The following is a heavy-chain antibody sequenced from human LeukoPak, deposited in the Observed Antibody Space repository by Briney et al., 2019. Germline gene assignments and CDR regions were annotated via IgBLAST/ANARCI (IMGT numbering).Heavy chain of an antibody. D-gene: IGHD6-13*01. CDR3: ARGSSSNSWYFDY. J-gene: IGHJ4*02. CDR2: TYYRSRWYN. Sequence: SQTLSLTCAISGDSVSSNSATWTWIRQSPSRGLEWLGRTYYRSRWYNDYAVSVKSRITINPDTSKNQFSLQLNSVTPEDTAVYYCARGSSSNSWYFDYWGQGTLVTVSS. V-gene: IGHV6-1*01. CDR1: GDSVSSNSAT.